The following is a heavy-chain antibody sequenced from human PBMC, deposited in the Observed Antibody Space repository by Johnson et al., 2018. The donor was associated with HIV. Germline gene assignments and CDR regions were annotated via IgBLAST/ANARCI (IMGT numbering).Heavy chain of an antibody. V-gene: IGHV3-15*01. CDR3: TTESVGYYDSSGYYSVGMGGAFDI. CDR1: GFTFSSYW. D-gene: IGHD3-22*01. Sequence: VQLVESGGGLVQPGGSLRLSCAASGFTFSSYWMHWVRQAPGKGLEWVGRIKSRTDGGTTDYAAPVKGRFTISRDDSKNTLYLQMNSLKTEDTAVYYCTTESVGYYDSSGYYSVGMGGAFDIWGQGTVVTVSS. CDR2: IKSRTDGGTT. J-gene: IGHJ3*02.